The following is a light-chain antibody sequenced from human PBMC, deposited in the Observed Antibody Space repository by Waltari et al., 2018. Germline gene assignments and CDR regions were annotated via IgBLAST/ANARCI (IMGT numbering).Light chain of an antibody. CDR3: CSYTSSTTLYV. CDR1: TSDVGGYFS. V-gene: IGLV2-14*03. CDR2: DVS. Sequence: QSALTQPASVSGSPGQSITISCPGTTSDVGGYFSVSWYQHHADKAPRLMIFDVSHRPSGVSSRFSGSKSGNTASLTISGLQVEDEADYYCCSYTSSTTLYVFGTGTRVTVL. J-gene: IGLJ1*01.